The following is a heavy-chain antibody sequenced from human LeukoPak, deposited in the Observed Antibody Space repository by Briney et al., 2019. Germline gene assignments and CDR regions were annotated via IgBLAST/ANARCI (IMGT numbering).Heavy chain of an antibody. CDR2: INPSGGSK. Sequence: ASVKVSCKASGYTFTSYYMHWVRQAPGQGLEWLGIINPSGGSKNYAQKFQGRVTMTRDTSTSTVYMELTSLRSDDTAVYFCARGGGIQSCGGKTCFRGFVYWGQGTLVTVSS. CDR3: ARGGGIQSCGGKTCFRGFVY. J-gene: IGHJ4*02. D-gene: IGHD2-21*01. CDR1: GYTFTSYY. V-gene: IGHV1-46*01.